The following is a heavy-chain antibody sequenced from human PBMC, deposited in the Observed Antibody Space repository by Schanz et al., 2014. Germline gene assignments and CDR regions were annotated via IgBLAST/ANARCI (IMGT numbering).Heavy chain of an antibody. CDR3: ARDRPHSWFDP. CDR2: INNDGSDT. Sequence: VQLVESGGGFVQPGGSLRLSCVASGFTFSGYWMHWVRQAPGKGLVWVSRINNDGSDTTYADSVKGRFTASRDNAKNTLYLQMNSLTAEDTAVYFCARDRPHSWFDPWGQGTLVTVSS. CDR1: GFTFSGYW. J-gene: IGHJ5*02. D-gene: IGHD6-6*01. V-gene: IGHV3-74*01.